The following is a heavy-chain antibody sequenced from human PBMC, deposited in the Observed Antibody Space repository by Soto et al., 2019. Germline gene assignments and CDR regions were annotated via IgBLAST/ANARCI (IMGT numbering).Heavy chain of an antibody. CDR1: GFSLSTSGLG. CDR3: AHRSVVGRGWYYFDY. J-gene: IGHJ4*02. D-gene: IGHD6-19*01. CDR2: IYWDEDK. V-gene: IGHV2-5*02. Sequence: QITLKESGPTLVKPTQPLTLTCTFSGFSLSTSGLGVSWIRQPPGNALEGLAIIYWDEDKRYSPSLKTRLTIPKDNSKNNVVLTMKHMDPGDTAADYCAHRSVVGRGWYYFDYWGQGTLVTVSS.